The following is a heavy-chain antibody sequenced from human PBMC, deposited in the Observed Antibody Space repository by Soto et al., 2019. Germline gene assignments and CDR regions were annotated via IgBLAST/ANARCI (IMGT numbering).Heavy chain of an antibody. V-gene: IGHV1-3*01. CDR1: GYTFTSYA. Sequence: ASVKVSCKASGYTFTSYAMHWVRQAPGQRLEWMGWINAGNGNTKYSQKLQGRVTITRDTSASTAYMELSSLRSEDTAVYYCARGIVGATTPGYWGQGTLVTVSS. J-gene: IGHJ4*02. CDR2: INAGNGNT. D-gene: IGHD1-26*01. CDR3: ARGIVGATTPGY.